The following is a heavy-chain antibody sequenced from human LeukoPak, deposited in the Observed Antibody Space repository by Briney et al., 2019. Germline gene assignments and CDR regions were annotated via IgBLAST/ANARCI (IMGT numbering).Heavy chain of an antibody. Sequence: GGSLRLSCAVSGFTFSIYTMNWVRQAPGKGLEWVSSITGSGDSTHYADSVKGRFTISRDNSRNTLYLQMNSLRAEDTAVYYCARLSSGSSSWYDIDYWGQGTLVTVSS. V-gene: IGHV3-23*01. CDR2: ITGSGDST. CDR1: GFTFSIYT. CDR3: ARLSSGSSSWYDIDY. J-gene: IGHJ4*02. D-gene: IGHD6-13*01.